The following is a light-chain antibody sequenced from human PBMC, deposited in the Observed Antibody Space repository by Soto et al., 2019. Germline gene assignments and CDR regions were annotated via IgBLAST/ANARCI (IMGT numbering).Light chain of an antibody. J-gene: IGLJ2*01. V-gene: IGLV2-23*03. CDR3: CSYAGSSTFVV. CDR2: EGS. CDR1: SSDVGSYNL. Sequence: QSALTHPASVSGSPGQSITISCTGTSSDVGSYNLVSWYQQHPGKAPKLMIYEGSKRPSGVSNRFSGSKSGNTASLTISGLQAEDEADYYCCSYAGSSTFVVFGGGTKVTVL.